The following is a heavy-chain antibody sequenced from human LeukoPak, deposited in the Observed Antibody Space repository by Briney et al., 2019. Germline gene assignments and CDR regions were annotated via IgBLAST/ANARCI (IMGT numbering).Heavy chain of an antibody. CDR2: ISSSGSTI. Sequence: PGGSLRLSCAASGFTFSTYEMNWVRQAPGKGLEWVSYISSSGSTIYYADSVKGRFTISRDNSKNTLYLQMNSLRAEDTAVYYCATTYCGGDCYSVRDAFDIWGQGTMVTVSS. J-gene: IGHJ3*02. D-gene: IGHD2-21*02. CDR1: GFTFSTYE. CDR3: ATTYCGGDCYSVRDAFDI. V-gene: IGHV3-48*03.